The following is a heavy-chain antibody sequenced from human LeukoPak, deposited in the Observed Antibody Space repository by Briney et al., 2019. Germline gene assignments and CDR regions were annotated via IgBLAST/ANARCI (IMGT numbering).Heavy chain of an antibody. CDR2: IKQDGSEK. J-gene: IGHJ4*02. V-gene: IGHV3-7*01. CDR1: GFTFSSYS. Sequence: GGSLRLSCAASGFTFSSYSMNWVRQAPGKGLEWVANIKQDGSEKYYVDSVKGRFTISRDNAKNSLYLQMNSLRAEDTAVYYCARDRTSCPLDYWGQGTLVTVSS. D-gene: IGHD1-1*01. CDR3: ARDRTSCPLDY.